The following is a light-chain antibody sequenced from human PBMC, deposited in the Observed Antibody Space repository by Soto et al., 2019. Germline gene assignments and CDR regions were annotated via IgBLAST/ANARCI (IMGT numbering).Light chain of an antibody. CDR1: SSNIGATYD. CDR3: QSYDSSLSGYV. J-gene: IGLJ1*01. CDR2: ANT. V-gene: IGLV1-40*01. Sequence: QSVLAQPPSVSGAPGQRVTISCTGSSSNIGATYDVRWYQQVAGTAPKLLIYANTNRPSGVPDRFSGSKSGTSASLAITGLQAEDEADYYCQSYDSSLSGYVFGTGTKVTVL.